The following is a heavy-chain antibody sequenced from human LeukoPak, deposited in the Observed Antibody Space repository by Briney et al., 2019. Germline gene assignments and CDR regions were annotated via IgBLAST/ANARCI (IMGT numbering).Heavy chain of an antibody. V-gene: IGHV3-30*03. D-gene: IGHD3-10*01. CDR1: GFTFSSYG. CDR3: ARGLWFGGYYFDY. J-gene: IGHJ4*02. Sequence: QTGGSLRLSCAASGFTFSSYGMHWVRQAPGKGLEWVAVISYDGSNKYYADSVKGRFTISRDNSKNTLYLQMNSLRAEDTAVYYCARGLWFGGYYFDYWGQGTLVTVSS. CDR2: ISYDGSNK.